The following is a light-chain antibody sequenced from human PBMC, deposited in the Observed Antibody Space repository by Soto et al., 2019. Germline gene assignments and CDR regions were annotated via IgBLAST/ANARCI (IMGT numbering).Light chain of an antibody. CDR1: QGISSY. CDR3: QQTYRTPIT. Sequence: AIRMTQSPSSFSASTGDRVTITCRASQGISSYLAWYQQKPGKAPKLLIYAASTLQSGVPSRFSGSRSGTEFTLTISSLQPDDFATYYCQQTYRTPITFGQGTRLENK. J-gene: IGKJ5*01. CDR2: AAS. V-gene: IGKV1-8*01.